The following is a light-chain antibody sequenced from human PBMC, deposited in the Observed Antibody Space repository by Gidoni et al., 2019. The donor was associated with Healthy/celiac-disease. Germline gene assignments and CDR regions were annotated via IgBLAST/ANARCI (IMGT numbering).Light chain of an antibody. Sequence: DIQMTQSPSSLSASVGDRVTITCRASQSISSYLNWYQQKPGKAPKLLIYAASSLHSGVPSRFSGSGAGTDFTLTSSSLQPEDFATYYCQQSYSTPHTFXQXTRLEIK. CDR2: AAS. CDR1: QSISSY. J-gene: IGKJ5*01. CDR3: QQSYSTPHT. V-gene: IGKV1-39*01.